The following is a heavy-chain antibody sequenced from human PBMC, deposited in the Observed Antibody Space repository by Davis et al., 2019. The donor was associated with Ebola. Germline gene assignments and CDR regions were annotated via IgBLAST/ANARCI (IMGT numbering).Heavy chain of an antibody. CDR1: GFTFSSYA. D-gene: IGHD2-15*01. V-gene: IGHV3-30*14. CDR3: AHSYPRFDY. J-gene: IGHJ4*02. CDR2: ISYDGSNK. Sequence: GESLKISCAASGFTFSSYAMHWVRQAPGKGLEWVAVISYDGSNKYYADSVKGRFTISRDNSKNTLYLQMNSLRAEDTAVYYCAHSYPRFDYWGQGTLVTVSS.